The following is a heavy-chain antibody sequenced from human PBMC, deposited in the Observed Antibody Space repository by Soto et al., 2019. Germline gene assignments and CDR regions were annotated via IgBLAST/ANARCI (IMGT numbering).Heavy chain of an antibody. V-gene: IGHV3-30-3*01. J-gene: IGHJ4*02. CDR1: GFTFSSYA. D-gene: IGHD6-19*01. CDR2: ISYDGSNK. CDR3: ARTGSGPFDY. Sequence: GGSLRLSCAASGFTFSSYAMHWVRQAPGKGLEWVAVISYDGSNKYYADSVKGRFTISRDNSKNTLYLQMNSLRAEDTAVYYCARTGSGPFDYWGQGTLFTVSS.